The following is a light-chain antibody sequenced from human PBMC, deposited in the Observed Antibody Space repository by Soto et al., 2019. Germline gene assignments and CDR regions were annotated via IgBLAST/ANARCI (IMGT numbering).Light chain of an antibody. Sequence: EIVMTQSPATLSLSPGERATLSCRASQSVSSSYLAWYQQKPGQAPRLLIYGASNRATGIPDRFSGSGSGTDFTLTISRLEPEDFAVYYCPQYGRSPRTSGQGTKVDIK. CDR1: QSVSSSY. CDR3: PQYGRSPRT. V-gene: IGKV3-20*01. J-gene: IGKJ1*01. CDR2: GAS.